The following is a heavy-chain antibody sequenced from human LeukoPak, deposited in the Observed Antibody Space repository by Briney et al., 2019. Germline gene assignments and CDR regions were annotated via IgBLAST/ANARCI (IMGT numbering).Heavy chain of an antibody. CDR3: ARGGSRGSSSSDAFDI. Sequence: ASVKVSCKASGYTFTGYYMHWVRQAPGQGLEWMGIINPSGGSTSYAQKFQGRVTMTRDTSTSTVYMELSSLRSEDTAVYYCARGGSRGSSSSDAFDIWGQGTMVTVSS. J-gene: IGHJ3*02. CDR2: INPSGGST. D-gene: IGHD6-6*01. CDR1: GYTFTGYY. V-gene: IGHV1-46*01.